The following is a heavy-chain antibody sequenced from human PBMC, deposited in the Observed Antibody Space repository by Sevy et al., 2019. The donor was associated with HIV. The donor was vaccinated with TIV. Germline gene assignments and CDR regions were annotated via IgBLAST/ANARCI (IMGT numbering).Heavy chain of an antibody. CDR3: ARDRKPVYGGNLGVAFDI. J-gene: IGHJ3*02. V-gene: IGHV3-30-3*01. CDR2: ISYDGSNK. Sequence: GGSLRLSCAASGFTFSSYAMHWVRQAPGKGLEWVAVISYDGSNKYYADSVKGRFTISRDNSKNTLYLQMNSLRAEDTAVYYCARDRKPVYGGNLGVAFDIWGQGTMVTVSS. CDR1: GFTFSSYA. D-gene: IGHD4-17*01.